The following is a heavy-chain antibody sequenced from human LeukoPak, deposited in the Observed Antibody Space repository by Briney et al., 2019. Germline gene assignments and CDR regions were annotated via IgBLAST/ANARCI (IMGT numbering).Heavy chain of an antibody. V-gene: IGHV3-21*01. Sequence: GGSLRVSCAASGFTFSSYSMNWVRQAPGKGLEWVSSVSSSSSYIYYADSVKGRFTISSDNAKNSLYLQMNSLRAEDTAVYYCARGPLAAAGDYWGQGTLVTVSS. J-gene: IGHJ4*02. CDR1: GFTFSSYS. D-gene: IGHD6-13*01. CDR2: VSSSSSYI. CDR3: ARGPLAAAGDY.